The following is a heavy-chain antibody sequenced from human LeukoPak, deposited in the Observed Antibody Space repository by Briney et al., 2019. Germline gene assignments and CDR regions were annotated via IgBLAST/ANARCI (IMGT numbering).Heavy chain of an antibody. CDR2: ISAHNGKT. CDR3: ARAEATLLLDY. D-gene: IGHD5-12*01. V-gene: IGHV1-18*01. CDR1: GYTFTDYG. Sequence: GASVKVSCKASGYTFTDYGIIWVRQAPGRGLQWMGWISAHNGKTNYAQKLQGRVTMTTDTSTSTVYMELRGLRSDDTAVYYCARAEATLLLDYWGQGTLVTVSS. J-gene: IGHJ4*02.